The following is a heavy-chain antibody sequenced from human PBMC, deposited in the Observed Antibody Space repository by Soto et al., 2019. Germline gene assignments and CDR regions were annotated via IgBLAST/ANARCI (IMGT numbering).Heavy chain of an antibody. D-gene: IGHD2-2*01. J-gene: IGHJ5*02. V-gene: IGHV5-51*01. CDR2: IYPGDSDT. CDR3: ARLPVVPAALGANWFDP. CDR1: GYSFTSYW. Sequence: GESLKISCKGSGYSFTSYWIGWVRQMPGKGLEWMGIIYPGDSDTRYSPSFQGQVTISADKSISTAYLQWSSLKASDTAMYYCARLPVVPAALGANWFDPWGQGTLVTVS.